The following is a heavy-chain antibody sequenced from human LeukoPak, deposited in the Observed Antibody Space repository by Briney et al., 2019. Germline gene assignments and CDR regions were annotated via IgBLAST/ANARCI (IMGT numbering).Heavy chain of an antibody. CDR3: TSPSEGSLRGDV. D-gene: IGHD3-10*01. V-gene: IGHV3-73*01. Sequence: PGGSLRLSRAASGFTFSGSAMHWVCQASGKGLEWVGRIRSKANSYATAYAASVKGRFTISRDDSKNTAYLQMNSLKTEDTAVYYCTSPSEGSLRGDVWGKGTTVTVSS. CDR2: IRSKANSYAT. J-gene: IGHJ6*04. CDR1: GFTFSGSA.